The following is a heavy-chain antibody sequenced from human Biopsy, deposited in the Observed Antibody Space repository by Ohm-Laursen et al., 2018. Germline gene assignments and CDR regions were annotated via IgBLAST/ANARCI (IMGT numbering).Heavy chain of an antibody. J-gene: IGHJ6*02. CDR3: ARAANSTGWPYYYFYGMDV. D-gene: IGHD2/OR15-2a*01. V-gene: IGHV4-59*01. CDR2: IYYSGST. CDR1: GGSISSDY. Sequence: SETLSLTCTVSGGSISSDYWSWIRQTPGKGLEWIGYIYYSGSTNYNPSLKSQVTISVDTSKNQFSLRPNSVTAADTAVYYCARAANSTGWPYYYFYGMDVWGQGTTVTVSS.